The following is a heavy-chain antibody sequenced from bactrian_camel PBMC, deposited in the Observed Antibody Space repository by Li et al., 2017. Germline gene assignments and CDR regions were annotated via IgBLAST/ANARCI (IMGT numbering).Heavy chain of an antibody. CDR1: GIDFSSAC. Sequence: HVQLVESGGGSVQAGGSLRLSCVASGIDFSSACMGWFRQAPGKDSEGVGIIYTNGRTSYEESLKDRFTISRDNAKNTVYLQMNSLKPEDTAMYFCAADFASIGRYCSTESRYENAYWGQGTQVTVS. D-gene: IGHD3*01. V-gene: IGHV3S53*01. CDR2: IYTNGRT. J-gene: IGHJ4*01. CDR3: AADFASIGRYCSTESRYENAY.